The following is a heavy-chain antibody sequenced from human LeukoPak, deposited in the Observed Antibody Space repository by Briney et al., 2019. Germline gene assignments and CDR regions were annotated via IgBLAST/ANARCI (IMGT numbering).Heavy chain of an antibody. V-gene: IGHV3-30*18. J-gene: IGHJ6*02. CDR2: ISYDGSNK. Sequence: GGSLRLSCAASGFTFSSYGMHWVRQAPGKGLEWVAVISYDGSNKYYADSVKGRFTISRDNSKNTLYLQMNSLRAEDTAVYYCAKDVSALSHYYGMDVWGQGATVTVSS. D-gene: IGHD2/OR15-2a*01. CDR3: AKDVSALSHYYGMDV. CDR1: GFTFSSYG.